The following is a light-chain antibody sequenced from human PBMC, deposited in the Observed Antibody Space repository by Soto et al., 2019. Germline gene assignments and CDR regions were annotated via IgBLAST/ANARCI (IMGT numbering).Light chain of an antibody. J-gene: IGKJ1*01. V-gene: IGKV3-20*01. CDR2: GAS. CDR3: QQYGSSPRS. CDR1: QSLSSTY. Sequence: EIVLTQSPGTLSLSPGERATLSCRASQSLSSTYLAWYQHKLGQAPRLLIYGASSKASGIPDRFSGSGSGTDFTLTISRLEPEDFAVYYCQQYGSSPRSFGQGTKVEVQ.